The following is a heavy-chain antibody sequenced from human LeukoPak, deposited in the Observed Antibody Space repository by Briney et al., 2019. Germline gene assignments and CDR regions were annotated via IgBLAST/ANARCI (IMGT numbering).Heavy chain of an antibody. CDR3: ARDEDSSGYPMVGIDY. D-gene: IGHD3-22*01. CDR1: GYTFTSYY. J-gene: IGHJ4*02. Sequence: ASVKVSCKASGYTFTSYYMHWVRQAPGQGPEWMGIINPSGGSTSYAQKFQGRVTMTRDTSTSTVYMELSSLRSEDTAVYYCARDEDSSGYPMVGIDYWGQGTLVTVSS. V-gene: IGHV1-46*01. CDR2: INPSGGST.